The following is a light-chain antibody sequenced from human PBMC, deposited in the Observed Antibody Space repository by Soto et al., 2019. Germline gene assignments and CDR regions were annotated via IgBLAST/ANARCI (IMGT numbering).Light chain of an antibody. CDR3: QQYDTHYT. V-gene: IGKV1-5*03. J-gene: IGKJ2*01. CDR2: KAS. CDR1: QSISSW. Sequence: DIQMTQSPSTLSASVGDRVTITCRASQSISSWLAWYQQTPGQAPKLLIYKASTLETGVPSRFSGSGSGTEFTLTISSLQPSDFATCYCQQYDTHYTFGQATKLEIK.